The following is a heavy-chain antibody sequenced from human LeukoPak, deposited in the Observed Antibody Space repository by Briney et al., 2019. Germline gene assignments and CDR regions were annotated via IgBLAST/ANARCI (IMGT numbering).Heavy chain of an antibody. Sequence: EASVKVSCKASGYTFTSYGISWVRQAPGQGLEWMGGIIPIFGTANYAQKFQGRVTITADESTSTAYMELSSLRSEDTAVYYCARTYYYDSSGYHLLGLQGYFDYWGQGTLVTVSS. V-gene: IGHV1-69*13. D-gene: IGHD3-22*01. CDR1: GYTFTSYG. CDR3: ARTYYYDSSGYHLLGLQGYFDY. CDR2: IIPIFGTA. J-gene: IGHJ4*02.